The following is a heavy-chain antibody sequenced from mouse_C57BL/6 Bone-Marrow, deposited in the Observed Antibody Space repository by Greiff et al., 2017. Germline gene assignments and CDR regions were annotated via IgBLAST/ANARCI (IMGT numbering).Heavy chain of an antibody. J-gene: IGHJ3*01. CDR2: IWGVGST. CDR3: ATSNYYGSSLFAY. CDR1: GFSLTSYG. V-gene: IGHV2-6*01. Sequence: QVQLQQSGPGLVAPSPSLSITCTVSGFSLTSYGVDWVRQSPGQGLEWLGVIWGVGSTNYNSALNSRLSISKDNSKSQVFLKMNSLQTDDTAMYYGATSNYYGSSLFAYWGQGTLVTVSA. D-gene: IGHD1-1*01.